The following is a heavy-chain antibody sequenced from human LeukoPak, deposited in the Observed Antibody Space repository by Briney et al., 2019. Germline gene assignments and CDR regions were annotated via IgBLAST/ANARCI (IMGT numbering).Heavy chain of an antibody. V-gene: IGHV3-73*01. Sequence: GGSLRLSCAASGFTFSASAIHWVRQASGKGLEWVGRIRSKANNYATAYAASVKGRFITSRDDSKKTAYLQMNSLRTEDTAVYYCTNLYSSGYQYWGQGTLATVSS. CDR3: TNLYSSGYQY. D-gene: IGHD3-22*01. J-gene: IGHJ4*02. CDR2: IRSKANNYAT. CDR1: GFTFSASA.